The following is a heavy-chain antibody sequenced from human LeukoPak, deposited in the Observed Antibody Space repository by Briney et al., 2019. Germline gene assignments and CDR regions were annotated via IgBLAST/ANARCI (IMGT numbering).Heavy chain of an antibody. D-gene: IGHD2-2*03. Sequence: PSETLSLTCTVSGGSISSYYWSRIRQPPGKGLEWIGYIYTSGSTNYNPSLKSRVTISVDTSKNQFSLKLSSVTAADTAVYYCARLSPAVGWIGLYYYYYYMDVWGKGTTVTVSS. V-gene: IGHV4-4*09. J-gene: IGHJ6*03. CDR2: IYTSGST. CDR1: GGSISSYY. CDR3: ARLSPAVGWIGLYYYYYYMDV.